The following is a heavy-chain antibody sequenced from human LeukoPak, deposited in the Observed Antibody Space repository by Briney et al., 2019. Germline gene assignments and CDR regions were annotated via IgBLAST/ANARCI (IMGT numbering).Heavy chain of an antibody. Sequence: GASVKVSCKASGYTFTSYYMHWVRQAPGQGLEWMGVINPSIGSISYAQKFQGRVTMTRDTSTSTVYMELSRLRSEDTAVYYCARVGYSSGWWTYGMDVWGQGTTVTVSS. V-gene: IGHV1-46*01. CDR3: ARVGYSSGWWTYGMDV. D-gene: IGHD6-19*01. J-gene: IGHJ6*02. CDR2: INPSIGSI. CDR1: GYTFTSYY.